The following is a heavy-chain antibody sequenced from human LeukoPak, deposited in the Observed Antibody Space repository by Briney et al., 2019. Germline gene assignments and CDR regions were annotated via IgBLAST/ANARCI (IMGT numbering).Heavy chain of an antibody. Sequence: ASVKVSCRASGYTFTSYDINWVRQATGQGLEWMGWMNPNSGNTGYAQKFQGRVTMTRNTSISTAYMELSSLRSEDTAVYYCATQRQGAAAGNDYWGQGTLVTVSS. CDR1: GYTFTSYD. V-gene: IGHV1-8*01. J-gene: IGHJ4*02. CDR2: MNPNSGNT. D-gene: IGHD6-13*01. CDR3: ATQRQGAAAGNDY.